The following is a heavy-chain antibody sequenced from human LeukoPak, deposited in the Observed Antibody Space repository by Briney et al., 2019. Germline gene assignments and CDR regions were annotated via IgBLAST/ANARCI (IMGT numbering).Heavy chain of an antibody. CDR3: ARGSSGVPGSYYPNYYYYYYMDV. Sequence: PSETLSLTCTVSGGSISSYYWSWIRQPAGKGLEWIGRIYTSGSTNYNPSLKSRVTMSVDTSKNQFSLKLSSVTAADTAVYYCARGSSGVPGSYYPNYYYYYYMDVWGKGTTVTISS. CDR1: GGSISSYY. J-gene: IGHJ6*03. V-gene: IGHV4-4*07. D-gene: IGHD3-10*01. CDR2: IYTSGST.